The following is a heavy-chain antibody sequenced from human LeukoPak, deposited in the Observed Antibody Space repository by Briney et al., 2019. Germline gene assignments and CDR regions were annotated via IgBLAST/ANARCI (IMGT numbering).Heavy chain of an antibody. D-gene: IGHD1-26*01. CDR2: INPNSGGT. V-gene: IGHV1-2*06. CDR3: ARGSEWELLPPDY. Sequence: ASVNVSCKASGYTFTGYYMHWVRQAPGQGLEWMGRINPNSGGTNYAQKFQGRVTMTRDTSISTAYMELSRPRSDDTAVYYCARGSEWELLPPDYWGQGTLVTVSS. CDR1: GYTFTGYY. J-gene: IGHJ4*02.